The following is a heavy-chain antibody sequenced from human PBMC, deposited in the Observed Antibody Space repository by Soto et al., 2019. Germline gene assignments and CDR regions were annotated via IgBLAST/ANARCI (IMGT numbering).Heavy chain of an antibody. V-gene: IGHV3-30*03. Sequence: QVQLVESGGGVVQPGKSLRLSCAASGFTFRSYAMHWARQATGKGLEWVSVISIRGGDDYYAESVRGRFTIPSDDSKNTLYLQRDSLRVEDTAVYYCARGTIVARQLLDYCGQGHLVTVAS. CDR2: ISIRGGDD. D-gene: IGHD6-6*01. CDR3: ARGTIVARQLLDY. J-gene: IGHJ4*02. CDR1: GFTFRSYA.